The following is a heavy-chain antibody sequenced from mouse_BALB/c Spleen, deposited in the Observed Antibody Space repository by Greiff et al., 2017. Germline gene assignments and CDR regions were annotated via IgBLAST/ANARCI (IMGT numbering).Heavy chain of an antibody. CDR3: ARGIYYYGSSHFDY. Sequence: VQLQQSGAELMKPGASVKISCKATGYTFSSYWIEWVKQRPGHGLEWIGEILPGSGSTNYNEKFKGKATFTADTSSNTAYMQLSSLTSEDSAVYYCARGIYYYGSSHFDYWGQGTTLTVSS. CDR1: GYTFSSYW. V-gene: IGHV1-9*01. CDR2: ILPGSGST. J-gene: IGHJ2*01. D-gene: IGHD1-1*01.